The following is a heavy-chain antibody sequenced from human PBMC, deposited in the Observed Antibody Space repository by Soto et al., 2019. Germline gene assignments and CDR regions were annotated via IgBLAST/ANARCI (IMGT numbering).Heavy chain of an antibody. CDR2: IYYSGST. V-gene: IGHV4-59*08. Sequence: SETLSLTCTVSGGSISSYYWSWIRQPPGKGLEWIGYIYYSGSTNYNPSLKSRVTISVDTSKNQFSLMLSSVTAADTAVYYCASSYSSGWYWGLDYWGQGTLVTVSS. D-gene: IGHD6-19*01. J-gene: IGHJ4*02. CDR1: GGSISSYY. CDR3: ASSYSSGWYWGLDY.